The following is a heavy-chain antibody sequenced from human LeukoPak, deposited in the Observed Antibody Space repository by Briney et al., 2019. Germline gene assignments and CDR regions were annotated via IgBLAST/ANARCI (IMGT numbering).Heavy chain of an antibody. V-gene: IGHV3-23*01. J-gene: IGHJ4*02. CDR3: AKLEGHHYWFMDY. D-gene: IGHD3-10*01. CDR2: LSKSGGTT. CDR1: GFIFSNYA. Sequence: PGGSLRLSCAASGFIFSNYAMAWVRQAPGKGREWVSGLSKSGGTTYYADSVKDRFTISRDNSKSTLFLQMNSLRAEDTAVYYCAKLEGHHYWFMDYWGQGALVTVSS.